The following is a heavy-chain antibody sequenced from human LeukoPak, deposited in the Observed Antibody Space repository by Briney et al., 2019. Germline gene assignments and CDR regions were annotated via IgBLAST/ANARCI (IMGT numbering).Heavy chain of an antibody. J-gene: IGHJ4*02. CDR1: GFTLSNYL. CDR3: AGSHRNLIAAAGM. V-gene: IGHV3-7*05. Sequence: GGSLRLSCAASGFTLSNYLMSCVRPAPGKGRGGGANIKQDGSEKYYVDSVKGRVTISRDNAKNSLYLQMNSLRAEDTAVYYCAGSHRNLIAAAGMWGQGTLVTVSS. D-gene: IGHD6-13*01. CDR2: IKQDGSEK.